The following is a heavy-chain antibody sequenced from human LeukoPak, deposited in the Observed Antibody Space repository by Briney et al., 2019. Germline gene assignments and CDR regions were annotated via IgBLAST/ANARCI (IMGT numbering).Heavy chain of an antibody. D-gene: IGHD6-13*01. CDR2: IDFSGST. J-gene: IGHJ6*04. V-gene: IGHV4-59*01. CDR1: GASISSYY. Sequence: SETLSLTCTVSGASISSYYWGWIRQPPGKGLDYIGYIDFSGSTNYNPSLKSRITISIDTSKNQFSLKLTSVTAADTALYYCARISAAAVEPWGKGTTVTISS. CDR3: ARISAAAVEP.